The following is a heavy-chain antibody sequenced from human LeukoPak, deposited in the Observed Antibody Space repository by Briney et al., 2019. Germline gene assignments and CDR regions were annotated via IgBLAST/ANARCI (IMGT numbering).Heavy chain of an antibody. Sequence: PAGSLRLSCAASGFTFSSYGMHWVRQAPGKGLEWVAVIWYDGSNKYYADSVKGRFTIFRDNSKNTLYLQMNSLRAEDTAVYYCAKGCYDFWSGYEGYYFDYWGQGTLVTVSS. J-gene: IGHJ4*02. CDR1: GFTFSSYG. CDR2: IWYDGSNK. V-gene: IGHV3-33*06. CDR3: AKGCYDFWSGYEGYYFDY. D-gene: IGHD3-3*01.